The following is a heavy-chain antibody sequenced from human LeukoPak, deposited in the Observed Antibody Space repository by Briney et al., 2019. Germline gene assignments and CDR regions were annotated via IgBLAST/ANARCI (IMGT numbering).Heavy chain of an antibody. J-gene: IGHJ6*03. D-gene: IGHD3-16*01. CDR1: GVSISSSDSSY. Sequence: SETLSLTCTVSGVSISSSDSSYGGWIRQPPGKGLGWIGSVYYSGSTYYNPSLNSRVTTSVDTSKNQFSLKLSSVTAADTAVYYCVRHMKYYYYYMDVWGKGTTVTVSS. CDR3: VRHMKYYYYYMDV. V-gene: IGHV4-39*01. CDR2: VYYSGST.